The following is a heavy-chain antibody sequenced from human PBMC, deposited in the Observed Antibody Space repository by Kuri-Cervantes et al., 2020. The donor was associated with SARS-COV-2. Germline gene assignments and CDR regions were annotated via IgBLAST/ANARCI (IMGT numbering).Heavy chain of an antibody. CDR3: ARVGPRGTGIAVAGYWYFDL. D-gene: IGHD6-19*01. CDR2: ISSSSTI. Sequence: GESLKISCVASGFSVSNNYMSWVRQAPGKGLEWVSYISSSSTIYYADSVKGRFTISRDNAKNSLYLQMNSLRDEDTAVYYCARVGPRGTGIAVAGYWYFDLWGRGTLVTVSS. J-gene: IGHJ2*01. V-gene: IGHV3-69-1*01. CDR1: GFSVSNNY.